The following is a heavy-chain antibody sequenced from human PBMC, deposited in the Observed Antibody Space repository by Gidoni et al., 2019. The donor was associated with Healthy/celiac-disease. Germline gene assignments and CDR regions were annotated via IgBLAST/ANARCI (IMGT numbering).Heavy chain of an antibody. D-gene: IGHD1-20*01. CDR2: IYPGDSDT. CDR3: ARRFSVRYSSVATRNYYFDY. CDR1: GYSFTRYW. J-gene: IGHJ4*02. Sequence: PGESLKISCKGSGYSFTRYWIGWVRQMPGKGLEWMGSIYPGDSDTRYSPSVQGQVTISADKSISTPYLQWSSLKASDTAMYYCARRFSVRYSSVATRNYYFDYWGQGTLVTVSS. V-gene: IGHV5-51*01.